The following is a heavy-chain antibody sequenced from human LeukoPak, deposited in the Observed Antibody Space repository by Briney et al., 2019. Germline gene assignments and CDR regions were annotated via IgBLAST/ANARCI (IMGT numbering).Heavy chain of an antibody. Sequence: ASVKVSCKASGYTFTSYAMHWVRQAPGQRLEWMGWINAGNGNTKYSQKFQGRVTITRDTSASTAYMELSSLRSEDTAVYYCARVPRWPLGTNSGAFDIWGQGTMVTVSS. J-gene: IGHJ3*02. D-gene: IGHD4/OR15-4a*01. CDR3: ARVPRWPLGTNSGAFDI. V-gene: IGHV1-3*01. CDR1: GYTFTSYA. CDR2: INAGNGNT.